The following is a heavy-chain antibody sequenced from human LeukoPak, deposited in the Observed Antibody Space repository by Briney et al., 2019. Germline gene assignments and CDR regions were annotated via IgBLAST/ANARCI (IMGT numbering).Heavy chain of an antibody. CDR3: AKEGCTSTSCYVPPYYYYMDV. CDR2: IIGGGGTT. J-gene: IGHJ6*03. V-gene: IGHV3-23*01. CDR1: GFTFDHYG. D-gene: IGHD2-2*01. Sequence: GGSLRLSCAASGFTFDHYGMSWVRHAPGKGLEWVSSIIGGGGTTYYADSVKGRFTIFRDNSKHTVFLQMNTLRAEDTARYYCAKEGCTSTSCYVPPYYYYMDVWGKGTTVTISS.